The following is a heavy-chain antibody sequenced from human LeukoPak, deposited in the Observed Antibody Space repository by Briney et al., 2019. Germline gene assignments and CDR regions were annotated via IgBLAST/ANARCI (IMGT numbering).Heavy chain of an antibody. CDR1: GFTFNSFE. Sequence: GGSLRLSCAASGFTFNSFEMTWVRQAPGKGLEWVSYISSSASTIYYADSVKGRFTISRDNAKNSLYLQMNSLRAEDTAVYCCARSRSGYFRYFDYWGQGALVTVSS. J-gene: IGHJ4*02. CDR2: ISSSASTI. CDR3: ARSRSGYFRYFDY. V-gene: IGHV3-48*03. D-gene: IGHD3-22*01.